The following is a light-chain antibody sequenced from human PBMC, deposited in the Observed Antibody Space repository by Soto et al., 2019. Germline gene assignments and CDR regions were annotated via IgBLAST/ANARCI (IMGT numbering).Light chain of an antibody. J-gene: IGKJ2*01. CDR1: HNIVTY. V-gene: IGKV1-39*01. CDR2: EAS. CDR3: QQSHSTPPT. Sequence: DIHMAQSPPSLSASVGDRDTITCRASHNIVTYLNWYQQKAGKAPSLLIYEASHLQSGVPFRFFGSGSGTDFTLTIDNLQHEDSATYYCQQSHSTPPTFGPGTKLEIK.